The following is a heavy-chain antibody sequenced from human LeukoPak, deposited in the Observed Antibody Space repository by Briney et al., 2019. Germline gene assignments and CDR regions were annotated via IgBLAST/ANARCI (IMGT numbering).Heavy chain of an antibody. J-gene: IGHJ6*02. D-gene: IGHD1-26*01. CDR3: ARDPGWANKEYYYYYYGMDV. CDR2: IYTSGST. V-gene: IGHV4-4*07. Sequence: SETLSLTWTVSGGSISSYYWSWIRQPAGKGLEWIGRIYTSGSTNYNPSLKSRVTMSVDTSKNQFSLKLSSVTAADTAVYYCARDPGWANKEYYYYYYGMDVWGQGTTVTVSS. CDR1: GGSISSYY.